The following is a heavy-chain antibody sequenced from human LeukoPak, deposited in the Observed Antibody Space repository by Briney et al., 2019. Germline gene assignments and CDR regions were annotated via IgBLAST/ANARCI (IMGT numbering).Heavy chain of an antibody. CDR1: GFTFSSYA. Sequence: PGGSLRLSCAASGFTFSSYAMSWVRQAPGKGLEWIGEVHHSGSTNYNPSLKSRVTMSVDRSKNQFSLRLSSVTAADTAVYYCCSGAYLYWGQGTVVTVSS. V-gene: IGHV4-34*08. D-gene: IGHD2-15*01. CDR2: VHHSGST. CDR3: CSGAYLY. J-gene: IGHJ4*02.